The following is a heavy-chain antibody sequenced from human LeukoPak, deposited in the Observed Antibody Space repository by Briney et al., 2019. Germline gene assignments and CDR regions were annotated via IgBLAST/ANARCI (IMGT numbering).Heavy chain of an antibody. J-gene: IGHJ4*02. CDR3: ARRDGYDFDY. Sequence: GRSLRLSCAASGFTFSSYGMHWVRQAPGKGLEWVAVIWYDGTNKYYADSVKGRFTISRDNSKNTLYLQMNSLSAEDTAVCYCARRDGYDFDYWGQGTLVTVSS. CDR1: GFTFSSYG. CDR2: IWYDGTNK. D-gene: IGHD5-24*01. V-gene: IGHV3-33*01.